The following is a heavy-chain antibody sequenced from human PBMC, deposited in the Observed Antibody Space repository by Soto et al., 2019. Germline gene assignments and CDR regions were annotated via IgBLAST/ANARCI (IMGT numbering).Heavy chain of an antibody. CDR3: ARQLAYCGGDCYTEPIDY. D-gene: IGHD2-21*02. CDR1: GYTFTAYY. J-gene: IGHJ4*02. Sequence: QAQLVQSGAEVKKPGASVKVSCKTSGYTFTAYYIHWVRQAPGQGLEWVGWINPKTGDTKYAQKFQGRVTMTGDTYITTAYMELGRLRSDDTAVYYCARQLAYCGGDCYTEPIDYWGQGTLVTVSS. CDR2: INPKTGDT. V-gene: IGHV1-2*02.